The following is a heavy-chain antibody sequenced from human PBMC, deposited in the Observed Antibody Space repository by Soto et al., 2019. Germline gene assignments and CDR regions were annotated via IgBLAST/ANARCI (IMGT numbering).Heavy chain of an antibody. CDR3: AGGWTTVTTHFDY. V-gene: IGHV4-39*01. Sequence: QLQLQESGPGLVKPSETLSLTCTVSGGSISSSSYYWGWIRQPPGKGLEWIGSIYYSGSTYYNPSPKSQVTISVDTSKNQFSLKLSSVTAADTAVYYCAGGWTTVTTHFDYWGQGTLVTVSS. J-gene: IGHJ4*02. CDR1: GGSISSSSYY. CDR2: IYYSGST. D-gene: IGHD4-17*01.